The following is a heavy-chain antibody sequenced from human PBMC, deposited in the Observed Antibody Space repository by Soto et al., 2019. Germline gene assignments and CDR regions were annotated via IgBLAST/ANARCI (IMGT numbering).Heavy chain of an antibody. D-gene: IGHD3-3*01. J-gene: IGHJ5*02. CDR3: ARSITIFGAYNWFDP. CDR2: IYYSGST. Sequence: KPSETLSLTCTVSGGSISSGDYYWSWIRQPPGKGLEWIGYIYYSGSTYYNPSLKSRVTISVDTSKNQFSLKLSSVTAADTAVYYCARSITIFGAYNWFDPWGQGTLVTV. CDR1: GGSISSGDYY. V-gene: IGHV4-30-4*01.